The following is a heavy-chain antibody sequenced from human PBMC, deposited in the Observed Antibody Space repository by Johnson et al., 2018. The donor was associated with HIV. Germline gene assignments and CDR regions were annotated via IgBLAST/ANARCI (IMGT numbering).Heavy chain of an antibody. V-gene: IGHV3-30*02. CDR2: VRHDGSNT. CDR3: ASDSSGYDERGEKDAFDI. CDR1: GFTFNYYG. Sequence: QVQLVESGGGVVQPGGSLRLSCAASGFTFNYYGIHWVRQAPGKGLEWVAFVRHDGSNTYYEDSVKGRFTISRDNSKNTLYLQMNSLRAEDTAVYYCASDSSGYDERGEKDAFDIWGQGTMVTVSS. J-gene: IGHJ3*02. D-gene: IGHD3-22*01.